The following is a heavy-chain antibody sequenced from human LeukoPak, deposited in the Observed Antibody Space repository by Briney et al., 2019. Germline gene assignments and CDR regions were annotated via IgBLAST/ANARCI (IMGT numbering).Heavy chain of an antibody. CDR3: AKDAQYYDFWSGWNNTYYYYMDV. J-gene: IGHJ6*03. CDR2: IRYDGSKK. D-gene: IGHD3-3*01. CDR1: EFTFSAYG. V-gene: IGHV3-30*02. Sequence: GGSLKLSCAASEFTFSAYGMHWVRQAPGHGLEWVGFIRYDGSKKYSADSLKGRFTIARDNSTNTLYLQMNSLRAEDTAVYYCAKDAQYYDFWSGWNNTYYYYMDVWGKGTTVTVSS.